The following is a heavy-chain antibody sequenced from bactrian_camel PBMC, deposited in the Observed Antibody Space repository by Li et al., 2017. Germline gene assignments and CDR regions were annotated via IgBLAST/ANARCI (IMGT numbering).Heavy chain of an antibody. J-gene: IGHJ4*01. D-gene: IGHD1*01. CDR1: AYILENCG. CDR2: ISSDGTI. V-gene: IGHV3S53*01. Sequence: HVQLVESGAVSVQAGGSLKLSCAGSAYILENCGMVWYRQTKGKEREGVAAISSDGTISYADSVKGRFTISRDNSKNTLYLQMNSLKPEDTAIYYCAGDWGVSRNSKLCYDGRWSFAPRAMGQGTQVTVS.